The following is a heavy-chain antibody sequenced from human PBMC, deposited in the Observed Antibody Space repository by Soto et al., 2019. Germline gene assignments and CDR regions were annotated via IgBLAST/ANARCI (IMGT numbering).Heavy chain of an antibody. J-gene: IGHJ6*03. D-gene: IGHD2-2*01. Sequence: ASVKVSCKASGYTFTSYYMYWVRQAPGQGLEWMGIINPSGGSTSYAQKFQGRVTMTRDTSTSTFYMELSSLRSEDTAVYYCARAPARQGYYYYYYYMDVWGKGTTVTVSS. CDR2: INPSGGST. CDR3: ARAPARQGYYYYYYYMDV. V-gene: IGHV1-46*03. CDR1: GYTFTSYY.